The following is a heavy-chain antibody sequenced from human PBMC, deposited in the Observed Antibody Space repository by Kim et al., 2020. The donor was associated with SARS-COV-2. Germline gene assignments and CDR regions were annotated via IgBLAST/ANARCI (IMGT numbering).Heavy chain of an antibody. Sequence: GGSLRLSCAASGFTFSSYSMNWVRQAPGKGLEWVSSISSSSSYIYYADSVKGRFTISRDNAKNSLYLQMNSLRAEDTAVYYCARDRDYGGYEDYYYGMDVWGQGTTVTVSS. V-gene: IGHV3-21*01. J-gene: IGHJ6*02. D-gene: IGHD4-17*01. CDR3: ARDRDYGGYEDYYYGMDV. CDR2: ISSSSSYI. CDR1: GFTFSSYS.